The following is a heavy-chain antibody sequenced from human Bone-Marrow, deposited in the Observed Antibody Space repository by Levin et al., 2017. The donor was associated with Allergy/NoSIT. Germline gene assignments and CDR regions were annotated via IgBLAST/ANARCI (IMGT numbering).Heavy chain of an antibody. CDR2: IETTSDGGST. CDR3: TTGAAGLY. V-gene: IGHV3-15*07. J-gene: IGHJ4*02. D-gene: IGHD6-13*01. CDR1: DFNFAKAW. Sequence: GGSLRLSCAVSDFNFAKAWMNWVRQAPGRGLEWVGHIETTSDGGSTAYGTPVRGRFTISRDDSKNTVYLQMNSLRSEDTGTYFCTTGAAGLYWGQGSLVVVSS.